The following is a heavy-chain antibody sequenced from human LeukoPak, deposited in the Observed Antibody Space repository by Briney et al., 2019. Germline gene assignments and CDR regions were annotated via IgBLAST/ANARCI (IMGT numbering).Heavy chain of an antibody. D-gene: IGHD7-27*01. CDR3: ARDRNWGFDY. V-gene: IGHV3-48*02. Sequence: AGSLRLSCAASGFTFSSYSMNWVRQAPGKGLEWLSYISSSDISYADSVKGRFTISRDNAKNSLYLQMNSLRDEDTAVYYCARDRNWGFDYWGQGTLLTVSS. CDR2: ISSSDI. CDR1: GFTFSSYS. J-gene: IGHJ4*02.